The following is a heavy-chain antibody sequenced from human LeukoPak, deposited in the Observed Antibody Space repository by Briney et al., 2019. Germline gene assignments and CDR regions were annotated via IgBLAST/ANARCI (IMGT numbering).Heavy chain of an antibody. J-gene: IGHJ6*02. D-gene: IGHD1-26*01. Sequence: ASVKVSCKASGGTFSSYAISWVRQAPGQGLEWMGRIIPILGIANYAQKFQGRVTITADKSTSTAYMELSSLRSEDTAVYYCARVSIVGAEPNYYYYGMDVWGQGTTVTVSS. CDR3: ARVSIVGAEPNYYYYGMDV. V-gene: IGHV1-69*04. CDR1: GGTFSSYA. CDR2: IIPILGIA.